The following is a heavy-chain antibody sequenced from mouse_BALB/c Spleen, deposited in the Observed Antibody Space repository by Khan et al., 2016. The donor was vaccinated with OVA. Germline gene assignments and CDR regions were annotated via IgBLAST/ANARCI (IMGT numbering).Heavy chain of an antibody. CDR1: GYTFTRYY. D-gene: IGHD1-1*01. V-gene: IGHV1-53*01. CDR3: TRKDYYGSSHRYFDV. J-gene: IGHJ1*01. Sequence: QVQLKESGTELVKPGASVKLSCKTSGYTFTRYYMYWVKQRPGQGLEWIGEINPSNGGTKFNEKFKSKATLTVDKLSSTAYMQLSSLTSEDSAVYYCTRKDYYGSSHRYFDVWGAGTTVTVSS. CDR2: INPSNGGT.